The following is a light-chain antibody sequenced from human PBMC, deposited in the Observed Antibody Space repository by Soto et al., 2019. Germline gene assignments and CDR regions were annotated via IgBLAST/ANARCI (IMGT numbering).Light chain of an antibody. V-gene: IGLV2-14*01. Sequence: QSVLTQPASVSGSPGQSITISCTGTSSDVGGYNYVSWYQQHPGKVPKLMIYDVSNRPSGVSNRFSGSKSGNTASLTISGLQVEDEADYYCSSYTSSSTVVFGGGTKVTVL. CDR1: SSDVGGYNY. CDR2: DVS. J-gene: IGLJ2*01. CDR3: SSYTSSSTVV.